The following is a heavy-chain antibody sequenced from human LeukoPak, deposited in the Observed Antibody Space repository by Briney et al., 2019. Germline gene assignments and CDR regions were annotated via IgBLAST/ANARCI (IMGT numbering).Heavy chain of an antibody. J-gene: IGHJ4*02. CDR2: ISGSGGST. Sequence: GGSLRLSCAASGFTFSSYAMSWVRQAPGKGLKGVSAISGSGGSTYYAASVKGRFTISRDNSKNTLYLQMNSLSAEDTAVYYCAKAGGYDPAPYYFDYWGQGTLVTVSS. V-gene: IGHV3-23*01. CDR1: GFTFSSYA. D-gene: IGHD5-12*01. CDR3: AKAGGYDPAPYYFDY.